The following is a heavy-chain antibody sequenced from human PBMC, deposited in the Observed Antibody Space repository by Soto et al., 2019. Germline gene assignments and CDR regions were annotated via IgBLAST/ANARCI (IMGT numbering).Heavy chain of an antibody. V-gene: IGHV4-39*01. CDR3: ARLEGLATISYYFDY. Sequence: SETLSLTCTVSGGSISSSTHYWGWIRQPPGKGLEWIGSIYYSGLTYYNPSLKSRVTMSVDKSKNQFSLKLSSLTAADTAVYYCARLEGLATISYYFDYWGQGTLVTVSS. D-gene: IGHD3-9*01. CDR2: IYYSGLT. J-gene: IGHJ4*02. CDR1: GGSISSSTHY.